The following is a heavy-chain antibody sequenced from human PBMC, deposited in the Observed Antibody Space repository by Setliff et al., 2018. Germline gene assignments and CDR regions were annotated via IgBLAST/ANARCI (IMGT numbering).Heavy chain of an antibody. CDR1: GHIFTSNS. CDR2: INAGNGNT. V-gene: IGHV1-3*03. Sequence: GASVKVSCKASGHIFTSNSMHWVRQAPGQGLEWMGWINAGNGNTKYSQEFQDRVTITRDTSASIAFMELSSLRSEDMAVYYCARSGGSNWQTKLDYWGQGTLVTVSS. D-gene: IGHD2-15*01. CDR3: ARSGGSNWQTKLDY. J-gene: IGHJ4*02.